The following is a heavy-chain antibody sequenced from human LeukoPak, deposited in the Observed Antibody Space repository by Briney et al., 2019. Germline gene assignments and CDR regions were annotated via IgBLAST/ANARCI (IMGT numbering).Heavy chain of an antibody. CDR1: GFTFSSYA. J-gene: IGHJ6*03. V-gene: IGHV3-23*01. Sequence: SGGSLRLSCAASGFTFSSYAMSWVRQAPGKGLEWVSAISGSGGSTYYADSVKGRFTISRDNSKNTLYLQMNSLRAEDTAVYYCAKVAHYDFWSGPDYYMDVWGKGTTVTVSS. D-gene: IGHD3-3*01. CDR3: AKVAHYDFWSGPDYYMDV. CDR2: ISGSGGST.